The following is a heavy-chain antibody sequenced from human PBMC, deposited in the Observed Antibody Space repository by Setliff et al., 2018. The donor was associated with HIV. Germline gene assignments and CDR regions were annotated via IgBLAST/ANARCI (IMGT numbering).Heavy chain of an antibody. CDR3: ARGRWIRVSAAIMYYYYYMDV. D-gene: IGHD2-2*01. J-gene: IGHJ6*03. V-gene: IGHV4-34*01. CDR1: GASFSDYS. CDR2: INHSGST. Sequence: SETLSLTCAVYGASFSDYSWSWIRQPPGKGLEWIGEINHSGSTTYNPSLKSGVIISVDTSKNQFSLKLSSVTAADTAVYYCARGRWIRVSAAIMYYYYYMDVWGRGTTVTVSS.